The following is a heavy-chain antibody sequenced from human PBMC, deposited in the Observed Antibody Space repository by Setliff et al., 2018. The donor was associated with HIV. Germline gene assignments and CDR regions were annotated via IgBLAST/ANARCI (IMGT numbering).Heavy chain of an antibody. CDR1: GGSFSGYY. Sequence: ETLSLTCAMYGGSFSGYYWNWIRQSPGKGLEWIAFIYYSGSANYNSALRSRVTISVDTSNNQFSLKMNSVTAADTAVYYCASLGYCSSPNCYYQYFQHWGQGTLVTVSS. D-gene: IGHD2-2*01. CDR3: ASLGYCSSPNCYYQYFQH. J-gene: IGHJ1*01. CDR2: IYYSGSA. V-gene: IGHV4-59*01.